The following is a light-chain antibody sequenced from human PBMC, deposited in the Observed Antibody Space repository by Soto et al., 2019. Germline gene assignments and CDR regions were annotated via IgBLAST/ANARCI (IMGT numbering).Light chain of an antibody. J-gene: IGKJ1*01. CDR2: VAS. CDR3: QQNDNWPWT. Sequence: IVMTQSPATLSVSLGERATLSCRASQRIGSSLAWYQQKPGQAPRLLIYVASTRATGIPARFSGSGSGTEFTLTISSLQSEDFAVYYCQQNDNWPWTFGQGTKVDIK. CDR1: QRIGSS. V-gene: IGKV3-15*01.